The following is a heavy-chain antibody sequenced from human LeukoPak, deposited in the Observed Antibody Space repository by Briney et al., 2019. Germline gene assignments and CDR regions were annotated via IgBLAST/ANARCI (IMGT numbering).Heavy chain of an antibody. CDR2: INQGGTEK. CDR3: ARDGPPAGLYFDN. D-gene: IGHD2-2*01. J-gene: IGHJ4*02. CDR1: GFSFNTFW. V-gene: IGHV3-7*01. Sequence: GGSLRLSCATSGFSFNTFWMNWVRQAPGKGLERVASINQGGTEKYYVDSVKGRFTISRDNAKNSLYLQMYGLTAEDTAVYYCARDGPPAGLYFDNWGQGTLSPSPQ.